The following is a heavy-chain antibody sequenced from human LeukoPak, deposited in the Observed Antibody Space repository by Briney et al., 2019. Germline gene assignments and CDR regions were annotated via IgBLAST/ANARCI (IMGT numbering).Heavy chain of an antibody. CDR2: IWYDGSNT. Sequence: GGSLRLSCSASRFTSRNYGMHWVRQAPGKGLEWVAVIWYDGSNTYYTDSVKGRFTITRDNSKNTLFLQMNSLRAEDTAMYYCTRYFKSWDFDLSGRGTLVTVSS. CDR1: RFTSRNYG. D-gene: IGHD3-9*01. V-gene: IGHV3-33*01. J-gene: IGHJ2*01. CDR3: TRYFKSWDFDL.